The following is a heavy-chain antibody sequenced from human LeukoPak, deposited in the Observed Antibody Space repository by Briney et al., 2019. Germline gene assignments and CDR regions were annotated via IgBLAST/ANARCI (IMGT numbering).Heavy chain of an antibody. D-gene: IGHD3-3*01. CDR1: GGSISSGSYY. J-gene: IGHJ3*02. Sequence: PSQTLSLTCSVSGGSISSGSYYWSWIRQPAGKGLEWIGRIYTSGSTNYNPSLKSRVTISVDTSKNQFSLKLSSVTAADTAVYYCARVGVLEWLLSDAFDIWGQGTMVTVSS. CDR2: IYTSGST. CDR3: ARVGVLEWLLSDAFDI. V-gene: IGHV4-61*02.